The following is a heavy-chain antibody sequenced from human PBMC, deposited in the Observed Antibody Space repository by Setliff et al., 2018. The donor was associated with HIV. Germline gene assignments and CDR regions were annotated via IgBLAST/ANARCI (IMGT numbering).Heavy chain of an antibody. J-gene: IGHJ4*02. V-gene: IGHV3-48*03. CDR1: GFTFRSYE. CDR2: ISSTGAII. CDR3: AREFVALGNHFDK. Sequence: SCAAPGFTFRSYEMNWVRQAPGKGLEWISYISSTGAIIYYADSVRGRFTISRDNAKNSVYLQMNSLRADDTAPYYCAREFVALGNHFDKWGQGTLVTVSS.